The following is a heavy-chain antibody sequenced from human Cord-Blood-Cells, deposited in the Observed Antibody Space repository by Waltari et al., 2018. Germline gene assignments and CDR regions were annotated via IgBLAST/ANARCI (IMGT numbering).Heavy chain of an antibody. Sequence: QVQLVESGGGVVQPGRSLRLSCAASGFTFSSYGMHWVRQAPGKGLGWVAVISYDGSNKYYADSVKGRFTISRDNSKNTLYLQMNSLRAEDTAVYYCARGGYDPRSSFDYWGQGTLVTVSS. CDR3: ARGGYDPRSSFDY. CDR1: GFTFSSYG. CDR2: ISYDGSNK. J-gene: IGHJ4*02. D-gene: IGHD5-12*01. V-gene: IGHV3-30*03.